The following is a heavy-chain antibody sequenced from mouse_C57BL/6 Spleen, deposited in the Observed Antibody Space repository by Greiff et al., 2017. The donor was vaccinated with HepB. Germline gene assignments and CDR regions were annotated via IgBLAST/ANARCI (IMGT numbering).Heavy chain of an antibody. CDR2: INPSTGGT. Sequence: VQLKESGPELVKPGASVKISCKASGYSFTGYYMNWVKQSPEKSLEWIGEINPSTGGTTYNQKFKAKATLTVDKSSSTAYMQLKSLTSEDSAVYYCARSGSMVTSFAYWGQGTLVTVSA. CDR3: ARSGSMVTSFAY. J-gene: IGHJ3*01. V-gene: IGHV1-42*01. D-gene: IGHD2-2*01. CDR1: GYSFTGYY.